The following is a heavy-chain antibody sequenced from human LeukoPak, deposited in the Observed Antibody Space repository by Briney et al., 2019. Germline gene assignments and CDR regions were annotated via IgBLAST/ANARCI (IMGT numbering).Heavy chain of an antibody. V-gene: IGHV3-23*01. CDR1: GFTFSSYA. J-gene: IGHJ4*02. CDR2: ISGSSSST. D-gene: IGHD1-26*01. CDR3: AKDVRSGSPYY. Sequence: PGGSLRLSCAASGFTFSSYAMSWVRQAPGRGLEWVSSISGSSSSTFYADSVKGRFTISRDNSKNTLYLQMNSLRAEDTAVYYCAKDVRSGSPYYWGQGTLVTVSS.